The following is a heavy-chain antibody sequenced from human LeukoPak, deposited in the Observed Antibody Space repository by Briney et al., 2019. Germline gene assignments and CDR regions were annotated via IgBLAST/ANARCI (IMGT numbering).Heavy chain of an antibody. Sequence: PGGSLRLSCAASGFTLSSYSMNWVRQAPGKGLEWVSSISSSSSYIYYADSVKGRFTISRDNAKNSLYLQMNSLRAEDTAVYYCAREGLSTLNWFDPWGQGTLVTVSS. V-gene: IGHV3-21*01. CDR3: AREGLSTLNWFDP. D-gene: IGHD3-16*02. J-gene: IGHJ5*02. CDR1: GFTLSSYS. CDR2: ISSSSSYI.